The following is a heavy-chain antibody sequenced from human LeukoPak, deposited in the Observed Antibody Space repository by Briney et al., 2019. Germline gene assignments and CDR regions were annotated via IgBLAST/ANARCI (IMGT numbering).Heavy chain of an antibody. V-gene: IGHV3-74*01. CDR1: GFTFTNYR. D-gene: IGHD3-3*01. J-gene: IGHJ4*02. CDR2: IKGDGSTT. CDR3: AGDQNFCIPE. Sequence: GSLRLSSAPSGFTFTNYRMHWGPQVPRKGLVWVSRIKGDGSTTVYADFVKGRFTISRDNATNTLYLQMNSLRPEDTAVYYCAGDQNFCIPEWGQGTLVTVSS.